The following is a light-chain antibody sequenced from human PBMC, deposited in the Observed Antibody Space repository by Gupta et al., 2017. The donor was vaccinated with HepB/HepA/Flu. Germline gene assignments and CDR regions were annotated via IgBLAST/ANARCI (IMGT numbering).Light chain of an antibody. CDR1: QDISNY. V-gene: IGKV1-33*01. Sequence: DIQMIQSPFSLPASVGDRVTITCQASQDISNYLNWYQQKPGKAPKLLIYDASNLETGVPSRFSGSGSGTDFTFTISSLQPEDIATYYCQQYDNLPWTFGQGTKVEIK. CDR3: QQYDNLPWT. J-gene: IGKJ1*01. CDR2: DAS.